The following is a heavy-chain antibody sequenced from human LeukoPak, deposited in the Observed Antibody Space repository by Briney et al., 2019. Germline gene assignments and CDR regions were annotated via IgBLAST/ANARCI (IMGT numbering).Heavy chain of an antibody. V-gene: IGHV4-59*12. CDR2: IYNSGST. CDR1: GDSIRTYY. J-gene: IGHJ4*02. CDR3: SRGIGFVGATFYFDD. D-gene: IGHD1-26*01. Sequence: SETLSLTCTVSGDSIRTYYWSWIRLPPGKGLEWIGYIYNSGSTNYNPSLKSRVTFSIDSSKNQFSLRLNSVTAADTALYFYSRGIGFVGATFYFDDWGQGTLVTVSS.